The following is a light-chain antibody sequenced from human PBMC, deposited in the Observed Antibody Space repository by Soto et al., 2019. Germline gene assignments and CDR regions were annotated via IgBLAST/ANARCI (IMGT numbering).Light chain of an antibody. V-gene: IGLV2-14*01. Sequence: QSVLTQPASVSGSPGQSITISCTGTNSDVGGYNYVSWYQQHPGKAPELMIYEVSHRPSGVSNRFSGSKSDNTASLTISGLQAEEEAHYSCSSYTSIRTLYVFGTGTKVTV. CDR3: SSYTSIRTLYV. J-gene: IGLJ1*01. CDR1: NSDVGGYNY. CDR2: EVS.